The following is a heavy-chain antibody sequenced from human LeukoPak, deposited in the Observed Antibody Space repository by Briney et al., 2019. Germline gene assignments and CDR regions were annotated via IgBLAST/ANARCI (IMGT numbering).Heavy chain of an antibody. CDR2: ISVYNGNT. CDR1: GYTFANFG. CDR3: ARKCSSSSCYMVH. V-gene: IGHV1-18*01. Sequence: ASVKVSCKASGYTFANFGITWVRQAPGQGLEWMGWISVYNGNTNYAQNLQGRVTLTTDTSTSTAYMELRSLRSDDTALYYCARKCSSSSCYMVHWGQGTLVTVSS. D-gene: IGHD2-2*02. J-gene: IGHJ4*02.